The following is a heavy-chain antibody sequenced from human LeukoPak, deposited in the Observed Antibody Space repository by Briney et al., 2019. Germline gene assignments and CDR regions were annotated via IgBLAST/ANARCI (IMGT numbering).Heavy chain of an antibody. D-gene: IGHD6-13*01. CDR1: GFTFSSYA. CDR2: ISSSSSYI. CDR3: AREDFGVAAAGFHDAFDI. J-gene: IGHJ3*02. V-gene: IGHV3-21*01. Sequence: GGSLRLSCAASGFTFSSYAMSWVRQAPGKGLEWVSSISSSSSYIYYADSVKGRFTISRDNAKNSLYLQMNSLRAEDTAVYYCAREDFGVAAAGFHDAFDIWGQGTMVTVSS.